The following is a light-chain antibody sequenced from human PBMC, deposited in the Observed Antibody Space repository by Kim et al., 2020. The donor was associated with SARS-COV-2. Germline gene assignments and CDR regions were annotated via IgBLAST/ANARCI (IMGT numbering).Light chain of an antibody. CDR1: QTVGSRY. Sequence: SPGERATLSCRASQTVGSRYLAWYQQKPGQAPRLLIYGASSRATGIPDRFSGSGSETDFTLNISRLEPEDFAVYYCQQDGTSRTFGQGTKVDIK. CDR2: GAS. V-gene: IGKV3-20*01. J-gene: IGKJ1*01. CDR3: QQDGTSRT.